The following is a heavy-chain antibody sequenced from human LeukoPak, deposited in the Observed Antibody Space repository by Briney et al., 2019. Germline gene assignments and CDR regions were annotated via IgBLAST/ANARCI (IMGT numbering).Heavy chain of an antibody. CDR2: INPNSGGT. CDR1: GYTFTSYG. J-gene: IGHJ4*02. Sequence: ASVKVSCKASGYTFTSYGISWVRQAPGQGLGWMGWINPNSGGTNYAQKFQGRVTMTRDTSISTAYMELSRLRSDDTAVYYCAPLMAVGVDYWGQGTLVTVSS. V-gene: IGHV1-2*02. CDR3: APLMAVGVDY. D-gene: IGHD3-16*01.